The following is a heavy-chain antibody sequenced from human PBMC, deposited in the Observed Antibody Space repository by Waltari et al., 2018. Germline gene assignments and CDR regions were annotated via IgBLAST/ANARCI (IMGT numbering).Heavy chain of an antibody. CDR2: VYTSGST. V-gene: IGHV4-4*07. Sequence: HLQESGPGLVKPSETLSLPCDVSGDSISNSYWSWIRPSAGKELGWIGRVYTSGSTNYNPSLRGRITVSEDTSKNQISLKMNSVTAADTAVYYCARDRREDFGDYDPLFDYWGQGVLVTVSS. D-gene: IGHD4-17*01. CDR3: ARDRREDFGDYDPLFDY. CDR1: GDSISNSY. J-gene: IGHJ4*02.